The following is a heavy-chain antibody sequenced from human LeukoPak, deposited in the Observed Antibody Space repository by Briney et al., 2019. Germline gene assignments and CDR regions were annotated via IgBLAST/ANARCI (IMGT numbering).Heavy chain of an antibody. V-gene: IGHV3-23*01. D-gene: IGHD6-13*01. CDR1: GFTFSSSA. Sequence: GGSLRLSCAASGFTFSSSAMSWVRQAPGKGLEWVSAISGSGVSTYNADSVKGRFTISRDNSKNTLYLQMNSLRAEDTAVYYCAKGLSWYDPFDYWGQGTLVTVSS. CDR3: AKGLSWYDPFDY. J-gene: IGHJ4*02. CDR2: ISGSGVST.